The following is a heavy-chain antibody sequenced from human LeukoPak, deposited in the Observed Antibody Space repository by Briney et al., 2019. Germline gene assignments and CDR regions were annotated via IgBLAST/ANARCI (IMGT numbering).Heavy chain of an antibody. Sequence: SETLSLTCAVYGGSFSGYYWSWIRQPPGKGLEWIGEINHSGSTNYNPSLKGRVTISVDTSKNQFSLKLSSVTAADTAVYYCASLDTAMVPGAFWWFDPWGQGTLVTVSS. CDR1: GGSFSGYY. D-gene: IGHD5-18*01. CDR3: ASLDTAMVPGAFWWFDP. V-gene: IGHV4-34*01. J-gene: IGHJ5*02. CDR2: INHSGST.